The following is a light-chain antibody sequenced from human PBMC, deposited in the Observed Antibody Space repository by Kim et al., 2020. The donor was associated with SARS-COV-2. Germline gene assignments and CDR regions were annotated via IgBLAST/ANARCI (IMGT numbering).Light chain of an antibody. J-gene: IGKJ1*01. CDR2: DAS. CDR1: QSVSSY. CDR3: QQRSNWPPWT. V-gene: IGKV3-11*01. Sequence: EIVLTQSPATLSLSPGEIATLSCRASQSVSSYLAWYQQKPGQAPRLLIYDASNRATGITARFSGSGSGTDFTLTISSLEPEDFAVYYCQQRSNWPPWTFGQGTKVDIK.